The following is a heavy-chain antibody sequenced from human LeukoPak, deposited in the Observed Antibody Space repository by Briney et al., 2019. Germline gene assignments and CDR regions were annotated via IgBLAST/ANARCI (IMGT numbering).Heavy chain of an antibody. CDR2: IRGSGET. CDR3: ARDRAATQGWVEFDP. Sequence: GGSLQLFCTVCIFSGRYYYVNWLRKARVKGLEWVSLIRGSGETVYADSVTGRFTISSDDSKNTVYLQLHSLRLDDTAVSFCARDRAATQGWVEFDPWGQGTLVTVSS. D-gene: IGHD1-26*01. V-gene: IGHV3-66*03. J-gene: IGHJ5*02. CDR1: IFSGRYYY.